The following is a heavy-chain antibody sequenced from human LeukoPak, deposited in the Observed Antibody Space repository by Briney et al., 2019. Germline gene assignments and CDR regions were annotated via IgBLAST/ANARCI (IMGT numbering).Heavy chain of an antibody. D-gene: IGHD1-26*01. V-gene: IGHV3-30-3*01. CDR2: ISYDGSNK. CDR1: GFNFSSYA. J-gene: IGHJ4*02. Sequence: PGGSLRLSCAASGFNFSSYAMHWVRQAPGKGLEWVAVISYDGSNKYYADSVKGRFTISRDNSKNTLYLQMNSLRAEDTAVYYCARDRGVGATYWGQGTLVTVSS. CDR3: ARDRGVGATY.